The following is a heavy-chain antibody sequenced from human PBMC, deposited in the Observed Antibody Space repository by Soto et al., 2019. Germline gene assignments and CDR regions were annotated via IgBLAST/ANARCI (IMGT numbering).Heavy chain of an antibody. CDR2: ISTYNGNT. CDR3: TRSTTVGPPPYDH. D-gene: IGHD1-1*01. V-gene: IGHV1-18*04. Sequence: ASVKVSCKTSGYMFPSYGISWVRQAPGQGLEWMGWISTYNGNTKYAQGLQGRVTMTTDTSTTTAYMELRSLRSDDTAVYYCTRSTTVGPPPYDHWGQGTLVTVSS. CDR1: GYMFPSYG. J-gene: IGHJ4*02.